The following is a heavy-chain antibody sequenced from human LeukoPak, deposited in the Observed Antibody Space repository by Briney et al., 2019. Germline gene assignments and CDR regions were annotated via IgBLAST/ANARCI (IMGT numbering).Heavy chain of an antibody. CDR1: GGTFSSYA. CDR3: VYRRY. D-gene: IGHD5/OR15-5a*01. CDR2: IIAIFGTA. J-gene: IGHJ4*02. Sequence: SVKVSCKASGGTFSSYAISWVRQAPGQGLEWMGRIIAIFGTANYAQKFQGRVTITTDESTSTAYMELSSLITEDTALYYCVYRRYWGQGTLVTVSS. V-gene: IGHV1-69*05.